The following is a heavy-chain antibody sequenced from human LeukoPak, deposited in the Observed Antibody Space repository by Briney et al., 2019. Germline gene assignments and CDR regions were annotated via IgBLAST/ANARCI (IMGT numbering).Heavy chain of an antibody. CDR3: ARVDSRITGTDDAFDI. CDR2: ISSSSSTI. Sequence: GGSLRLSCAASGFTFSSYSMNWVRQAPGKGLEWVSYISSSSSTIYYADSVKGRFTISRDNAKTSLYLQMNRLRAEATAVYYCARVDSRITGTDDAFDIWGQGTMVTVSS. V-gene: IGHV3-48*04. J-gene: IGHJ3*02. CDR1: GFTFSSYS. D-gene: IGHD1-20*01.